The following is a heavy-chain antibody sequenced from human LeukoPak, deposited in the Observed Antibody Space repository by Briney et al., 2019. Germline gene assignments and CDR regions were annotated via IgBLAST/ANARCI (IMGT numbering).Heavy chain of an antibody. CDR2: IYTSGSA. CDR1: GGSISSYY. Sequence: SETLSLTCTGSGGSISSYYWSWIRQPAGKGLEWIGRIYTSGSANYNPSLKSRVTMSVDTSKNQFSLKLSSVTAADTAVYYCAREQGIAAAQALLGYYYYYMDVWGKGTTVTVSS. D-gene: IGHD6-13*01. CDR3: AREQGIAAAQALLGYYYYYMDV. J-gene: IGHJ6*03. V-gene: IGHV4-4*07.